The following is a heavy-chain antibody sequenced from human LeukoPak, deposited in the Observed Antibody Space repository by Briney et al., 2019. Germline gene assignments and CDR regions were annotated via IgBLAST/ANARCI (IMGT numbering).Heavy chain of an antibody. CDR1: EFTFTDYY. V-gene: IGHV3-11*01. Sequence: GGSLRLPCAASEFTFTDYYMSWIRQAPGKGLEWLSYISISGTTIYYADSVKGRFTISRDNAKNSLYLQMNSLRAEDTAVYYCARGGGYGSGSHYYFDYWGQGTLVTVSS. D-gene: IGHD3-10*01. CDR2: ISISGTTI. CDR3: ARGGGYGSGSHYYFDY. J-gene: IGHJ4*02.